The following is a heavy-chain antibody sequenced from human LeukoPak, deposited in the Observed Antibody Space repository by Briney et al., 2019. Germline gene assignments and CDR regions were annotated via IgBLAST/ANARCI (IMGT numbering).Heavy chain of an antibody. V-gene: IGHV3-9*01. J-gene: IGHJ4*02. Sequence: GGSLRLSCAASGFTLDDYAMHWVRQTPGKGLEWVSGISWNSVSKEYADSVKGRFTISRDNAKNSLYLQMSSLRGEDTALYYCAREYSGTYLVDFWGQGTLVTVSS. CDR3: AREYSGTYLVDF. CDR1: GFTLDDYA. CDR2: ISWNSVSK. D-gene: IGHD1-26*01.